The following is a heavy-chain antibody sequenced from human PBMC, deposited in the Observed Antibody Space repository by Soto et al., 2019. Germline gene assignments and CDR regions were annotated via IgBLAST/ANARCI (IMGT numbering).Heavy chain of an antibody. CDR1: GGTFSSYS. J-gene: IGHJ5*02. V-gene: IGHV1-69*06. CDR3: ARGIATGQLDP. CDR2: IIPIFGTA. Sequence: ASVKVSCKASGGTFSSYSISWVRQAPGQGLEWMGGIIPIFGTANYAQKFQGRVTITADKSTSTAYMELSSLRSEDTAVYYCARGIATGQLDPWGQGTLVTVSS. D-gene: IGHD2-15*01.